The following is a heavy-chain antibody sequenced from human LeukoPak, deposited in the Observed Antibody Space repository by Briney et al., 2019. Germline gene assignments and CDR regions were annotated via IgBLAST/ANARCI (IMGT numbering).Heavy chain of an antibody. CDR2: IYPRDGST. V-gene: IGHV1-46*01. CDR1: GYTFTNNY. J-gene: IGHJ4*02. Sequence: ASVKVSCKASGYTFTNNYLHWVRQAPGQGLEWMGMIYPRDGSTSYAQNFQGRVTVTRDTSTTTVHMELRSLRSEDTAVYYCARDQEGFDYWGQGTVVTVSS. CDR3: ARDQEGFDY.